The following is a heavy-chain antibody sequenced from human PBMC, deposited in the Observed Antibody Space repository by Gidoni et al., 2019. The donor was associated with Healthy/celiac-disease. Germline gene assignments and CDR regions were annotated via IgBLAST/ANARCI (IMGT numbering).Heavy chain of an antibody. V-gene: IGHV2-5*02. Sequence: QITLKESGPTLVKPTQTLTLTCTFSGFSLSTSGVGVGWIRQPPGKALEWLALIYWDDDKRYSPSLKSRLTITKDTSKNQVVLTMTNMDPVDTATYYCAHSPGFPPPDIVVVPAATYFDYWGQGTLVTVSS. J-gene: IGHJ4*02. CDR3: AHSPGFPPPDIVVVPAATYFDY. CDR2: IYWDDDK. CDR1: GFSLSTSGVG. D-gene: IGHD2-2*01.